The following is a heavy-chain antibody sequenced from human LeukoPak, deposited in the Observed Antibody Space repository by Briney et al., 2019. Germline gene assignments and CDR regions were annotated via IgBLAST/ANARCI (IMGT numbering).Heavy chain of an antibody. CDR3: ARHGYDFWSGDYYYYMGV. J-gene: IGHJ6*03. D-gene: IGHD3-3*01. CDR1: GYSISSGYY. Sequence: SETLSLTCAVSGYSISSGYYWGWIRQPPGKGLEWIGSIYHSGSTYYNPSLKSRVTISVDTSKNQFSLKLSSVTAADTAVYYCARHGYDFWSGDYYYYMGVWGKGTTVTVSS. V-gene: IGHV4-38-2*01. CDR2: IYHSGST.